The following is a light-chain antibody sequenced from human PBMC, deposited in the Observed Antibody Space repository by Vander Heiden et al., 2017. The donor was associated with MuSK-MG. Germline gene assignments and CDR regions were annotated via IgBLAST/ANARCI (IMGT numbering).Light chain of an antibody. CDR3: QQLNSYPRT. J-gene: IGKJ2*01. CDR1: QGISSY. Sequence: DIQLTQSPSFLSASVGDRVTITCRASQGISSYLAWYQQKPGKAPKLLIYAASTLQSGVPSRFSGSGSGTEFTLTISSLQPEDFATYCCQQLNSYPRTFGQGTKLXIK. CDR2: AAS. V-gene: IGKV1-9*01.